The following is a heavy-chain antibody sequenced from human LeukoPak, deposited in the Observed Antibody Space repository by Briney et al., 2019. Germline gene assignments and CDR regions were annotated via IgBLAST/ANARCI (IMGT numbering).Heavy chain of an antibody. CDR2: IYSGGST. Sequence: GGSLRLSCAASGFTVSSNYMSWVRQAPGKGLEWVSVIYSGGSTYYADSVKGRFTISRDNSKNTLYLQMNSLRAEDMAVYYCARDGGYSGYDCQFDYWGQGTLVTVSS. V-gene: IGHV3-66*01. D-gene: IGHD5-12*01. J-gene: IGHJ4*02. CDR3: ARDGGYSGYDCQFDY. CDR1: GFTVSSNY.